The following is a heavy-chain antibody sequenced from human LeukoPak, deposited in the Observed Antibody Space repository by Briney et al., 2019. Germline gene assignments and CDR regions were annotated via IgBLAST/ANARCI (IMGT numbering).Heavy chain of an antibody. CDR1: GYTFTSYY. CDR2: INPSSGRT. Sequence: ASVKVSCKASGYTFTSYYMHWVRQAPGQGLEWMAMINPSSGRTNYAQKFQGRVTMTTDMSTSTVYMELSSLRAEDTAVYYCARFYANEWELPHWGQGTLVTVSS. D-gene: IGHD1-26*01. J-gene: IGHJ4*02. V-gene: IGHV1-46*01. CDR3: ARFYANEWELPH.